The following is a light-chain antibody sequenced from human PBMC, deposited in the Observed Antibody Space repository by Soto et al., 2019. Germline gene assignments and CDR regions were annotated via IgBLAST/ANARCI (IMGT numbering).Light chain of an antibody. V-gene: IGKV3-15*01. CDR2: DAS. J-gene: IGKJ1*01. CDR1: QSVSSY. CDR3: QQYNNWPWT. Sequence: EIILTQSPDTLSLSPGERATLSCRASQSVSSYLAWYQQKPGQAPRLLIYDASTRATGVPARFGGSGSGTEFTLTISGLQSEDFAVYYCQQYNNWPWTFGQGTKVDI.